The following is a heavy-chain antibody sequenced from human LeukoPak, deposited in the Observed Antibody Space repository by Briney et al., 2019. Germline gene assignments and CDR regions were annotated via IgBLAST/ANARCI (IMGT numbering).Heavy chain of an antibody. CDR3: AKGRRGDDYSFDY. CDR1: GFTFSSYA. J-gene: IGHJ4*02. D-gene: IGHD4-4*01. CDR2: ISGSGGST. V-gene: IGHV3-23*01. Sequence: GRSLRLSCAASGFTFSSYAMSWVRQAPGKGLEWVSAISGSGGSTYYADSVKGRFTISRDNSKNTLYLQMNSLRAEDTAVYYCAKGRRGDDYSFDYWGQGTLVTVSS.